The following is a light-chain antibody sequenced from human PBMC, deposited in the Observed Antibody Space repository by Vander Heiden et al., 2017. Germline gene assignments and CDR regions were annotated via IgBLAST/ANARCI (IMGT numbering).Light chain of an antibody. V-gene: IGLV1-40*01. CDR3: QSYDSSLSGPV. CDR1: SSNIGAGYD. Sequence: QSVLTQPPSVSGAPGQRVTISCTGSSSNIGAGYDVHWYQPLPGTAPKLLIYGNSNRPSGVPDRFSGSKSGTSASLAITGLQAEDEADYYCQSYDSSLSGPVFGGGTKLTVL. CDR2: GNS. J-gene: IGLJ2*01.